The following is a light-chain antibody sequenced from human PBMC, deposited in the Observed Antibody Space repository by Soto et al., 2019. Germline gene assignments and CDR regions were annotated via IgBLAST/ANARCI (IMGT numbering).Light chain of an antibody. Sequence: DIQMTQSPSTLSASLGDRVTITCRASQSISNWLAWYQQKPGKAPKLLIYDASGLESGVPSRFSGSGSGTEFTLTISNLQPDDFATYYCQQYNRFSPRTFGQGTKVDIK. V-gene: IGKV1-5*01. J-gene: IGKJ1*01. CDR2: DAS. CDR1: QSISNW. CDR3: QQYNRFSPRT.